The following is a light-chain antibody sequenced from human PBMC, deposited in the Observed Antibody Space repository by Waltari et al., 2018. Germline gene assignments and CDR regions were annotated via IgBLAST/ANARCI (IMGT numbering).Light chain of an antibody. CDR2: KIS. V-gene: IGKV2-24*01. CDR3: MQATQFPLT. CDR1: QSLVHSHGNTY. Sequence: DIVLTQTPLSSPVTLGQPASIPFRSSQSLVHSHGNTYLSWLQQRPGQPPRLLIYKISNRLSGVPDRFSGSGAGTEFTLKISRVETEDVGVYFCMQATQFPLTFGGGTKVEIK. J-gene: IGKJ4*01.